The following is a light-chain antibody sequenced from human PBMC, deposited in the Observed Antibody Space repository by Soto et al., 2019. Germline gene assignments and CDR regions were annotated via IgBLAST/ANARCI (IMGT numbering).Light chain of an antibody. CDR1: NIGSKS. V-gene: IGLV3-21*04. CDR2: YDS. J-gene: IGLJ2*01. Sequence: SYELTQPPSVSVAPGKTARITCGGNNIGSKSVHWYQQKPCQAPVLVIYYDSDRPSGIPERFSGSNSGNTATLTISRVEAGDEADYYCQVWDSSSDPTVFGGGTKLTVL. CDR3: QVWDSSSDPTV.